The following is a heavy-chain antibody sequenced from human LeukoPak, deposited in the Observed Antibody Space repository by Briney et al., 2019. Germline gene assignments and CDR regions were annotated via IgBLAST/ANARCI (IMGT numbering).Heavy chain of an antibody. J-gene: IGHJ3*02. CDR3: ARESSSDTSGSFQSDDAFDI. V-gene: IGHV4-59*01. D-gene: IGHD3-22*01. CDR1: GGSISRYY. CDR2: IYYSGST. Sequence: RSSETLSLTCTVSGGSISRYYWSWIRQPPGKGLEWIGYIYYSGSTNYNPSLKSRVIISVDTSKNQFSLKLSSVTAADTAVYYCARESSSDTSGSFQSDDAFDIWGQGTMVIVSS.